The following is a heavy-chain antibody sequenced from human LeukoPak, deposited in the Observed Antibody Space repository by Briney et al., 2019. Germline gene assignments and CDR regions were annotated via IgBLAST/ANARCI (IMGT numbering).Heavy chain of an antibody. D-gene: IGHD4-17*01. CDR1: GFTVSSNY. CDR3: ARDGSTVTRNYYYGMDV. CDR2: IYSGGST. V-gene: IGHV3-66*01. J-gene: IGHJ6*02. Sequence: GGSLRLSCAASGFTVSSNYMSWVRQAPGKGLEWVSVIYSGGSTYYADSVKGRFTISRDNSKNTLYLQMNSLGAEDTAVYYCARDGSTVTRNYYYGMDVWGQGTTVTVS.